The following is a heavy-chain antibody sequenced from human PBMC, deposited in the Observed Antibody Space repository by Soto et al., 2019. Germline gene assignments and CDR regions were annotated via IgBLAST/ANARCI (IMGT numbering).Heavy chain of an antibody. CDR3: AKVREAWTVVVAATSFDI. V-gene: IGHV3-23*01. D-gene: IGHD2-15*01. CDR1: GFTFSSYA. CDR2: ISGSGGST. J-gene: IGHJ3*02. Sequence: GGSLRLSCAASGFTFSSYAMSWVRQAPGKGLEWVSAISGSGGSTYYADSVKGRFTISRDNSKNTLYLQMNSLRAEDTAVYYCAKVREAWTVVVAATSFDIWGQGTMVTVSS.